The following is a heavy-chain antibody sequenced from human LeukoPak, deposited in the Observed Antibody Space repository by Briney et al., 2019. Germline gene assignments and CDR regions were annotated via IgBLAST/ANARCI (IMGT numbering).Heavy chain of an antibody. Sequence: GGSLRLSCAASGFTFSDYGMYWVRQAPGKGREWVAAISYEGSNKYYGDSVKGRITIARDNARNTVDLQMNSLRAEDTAVYYCVKSLDRHYYDIHGPLSHWGQGTLVTVSS. CDR2: ISYEGSNK. V-gene: IGHV3-30*18. CDR3: VKSLDRHYYDIHGPLSH. D-gene: IGHD3-22*01. J-gene: IGHJ4*02. CDR1: GFTFSDYG.